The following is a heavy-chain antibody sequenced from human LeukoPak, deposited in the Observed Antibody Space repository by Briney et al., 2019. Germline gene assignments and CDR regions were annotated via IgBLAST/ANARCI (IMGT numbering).Heavy chain of an antibody. CDR2: ISSSSSSYI. J-gene: IGHJ4*02. V-gene: IGHV3-21*01. CDR3: ARDPWTNSDYDGFDY. CDR1: GFTFSSYR. D-gene: IGHD5-12*01. Sequence: GGSLRLSCAASGFTFSSYRMNWVRQAPGRGLEWVSSISSSSSSYIYYADSVKGRFTISRDNAENSQYLQMNSLRAEDTAVYYCARDPWTNSDYDGFDYWGQGTLVTVSS.